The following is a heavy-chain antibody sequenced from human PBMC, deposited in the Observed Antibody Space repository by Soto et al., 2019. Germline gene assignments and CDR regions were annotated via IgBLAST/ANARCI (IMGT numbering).Heavy chain of an antibody. V-gene: IGHV1-69*13. CDR1: GGTFSSYA. CDR3: ARVSNYDSSGFNFDY. Sequence: SVKVSCKASGGTFSSYAISWVRQAPGQGLERMGGIIPIFGTANYAQKFQGRVTITADESTSTAYMELSSLRSEDTAVYYCARVSNYDSSGFNFDYWGQGTLVTVSS. D-gene: IGHD3-22*01. CDR2: IIPIFGTA. J-gene: IGHJ4*02.